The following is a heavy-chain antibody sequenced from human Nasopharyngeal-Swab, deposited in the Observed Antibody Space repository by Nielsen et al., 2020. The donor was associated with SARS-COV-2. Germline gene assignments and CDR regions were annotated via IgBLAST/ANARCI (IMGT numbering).Heavy chain of an antibody. J-gene: IGHJ4*02. CDR2: ISGSGGST. CDR1: GFTFSNHG. Sequence: GESLKISCAASGFTFSNHGMHWVRQAPGKGLEWVSAISGSGGSTYYADSVKGRFTISRDNSKNTLYLQMNSLRAEDTAVYYCAKHHGRGAYFDYWGQGTLVTVSS. CDR3: AKHHGRGAYFDY. V-gene: IGHV3-23*01.